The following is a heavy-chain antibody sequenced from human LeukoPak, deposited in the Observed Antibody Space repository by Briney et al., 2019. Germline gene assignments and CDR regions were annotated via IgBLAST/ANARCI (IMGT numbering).Heavy chain of an antibody. CDR2: IIPIFGTA. CDR3: ARVGANHQSYFDY. Sequence: GASVKVSCKASGGTFSSYAISWVRQAPGQGLEWMGGIIPIFGTANYAQKFQGRVTITTDESTSTAYMELSSLRSEDTAVYYCARVGANHQSYFDYWGQGTLVTVSS. V-gene: IGHV1-69*05. CDR1: GGTFSSYA. D-gene: IGHD1-26*01. J-gene: IGHJ4*02.